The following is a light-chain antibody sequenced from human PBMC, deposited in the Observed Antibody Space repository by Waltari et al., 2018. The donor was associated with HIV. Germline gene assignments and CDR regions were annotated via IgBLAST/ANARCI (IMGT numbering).Light chain of an antibody. CDR1: QSLLHSNEYNY. Sequence: IVITQFPLSLPVNPGEPASISSMPTQSLLHSNEYNYLSWFLQKPGQSPRLLIYLGSNRASGVPDRFSGGGSGTNFTLKIRRVEADDVGVYYCIQGLQTPFTLGPGTKVDI. V-gene: IGKV2-28*01. J-gene: IGKJ3*01. CDR3: IQGLQTPFT. CDR2: LGS.